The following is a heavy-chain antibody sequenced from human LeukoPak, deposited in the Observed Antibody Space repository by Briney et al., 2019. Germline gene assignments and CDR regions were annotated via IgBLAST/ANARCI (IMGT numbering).Heavy chain of an antibody. D-gene: IGHD4-23*01. V-gene: IGHV3-33*01. CDR2: IWYDGSNK. CDR3: ARGLGGNYLSLYD. CDR1: GFTFSSYG. J-gene: IGHJ4*02. Sequence: GRSLRLSCAASGFTFSSYGIHWVRESPDKGLERVAVIWYDGSNKYYADSVKGRFTISRDNSKSTLYLQMNSLRAEDTAVYYCARGLGGNYLSLYDWGQGTLVTVSS.